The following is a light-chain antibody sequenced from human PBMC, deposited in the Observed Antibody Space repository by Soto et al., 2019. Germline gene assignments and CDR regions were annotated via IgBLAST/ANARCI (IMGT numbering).Light chain of an antibody. V-gene: IGKV1-5*02. Sequence: DIQITQSPSTLSASVGDRVTIICRASQSISSYLAWYQQKPGKAPKLLIYEASSLESGVPSRFSGSGSGTEFTLTISSLQPEDFATYYCLQNNSYPFTFGRGTKVDIK. CDR3: LQNNSYPFT. J-gene: IGKJ4*01. CDR1: QSISSY. CDR2: EAS.